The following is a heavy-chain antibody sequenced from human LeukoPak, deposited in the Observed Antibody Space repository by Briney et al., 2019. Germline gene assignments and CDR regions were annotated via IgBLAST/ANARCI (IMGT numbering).Heavy chain of an antibody. V-gene: IGHV4-39*01. D-gene: IGHD2-2*01. Sequence: ASETLSLTCAVSGGSISSTSYYWGWIRQPPGKGLEWIGSISYSGSTYYNPSLKSRVTISVDTSKNQFSLNLTSVTAADRTVYYCARGYCSSTTCSGVGYMDAWGKGTTVTVSS. CDR3: ARGYCSSTTCSGVGYMDA. CDR1: GGSISSTSYY. CDR2: ISYSGST. J-gene: IGHJ6*03.